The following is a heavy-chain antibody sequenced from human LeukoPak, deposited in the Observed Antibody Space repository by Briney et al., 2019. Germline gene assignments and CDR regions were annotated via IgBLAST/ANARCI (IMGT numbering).Heavy chain of an antibody. D-gene: IGHD5-12*01. CDR2: INPNSGGT. CDR1: GYTFTGYY. Sequence: ASVKVSCKASGYTFTGYYMHWVRQAPGQGLEWMGWINPNSGGTNYAQKFQGRVTMTRDTSISTAYMELSRLRSDDTAVYYCARDAEGIYSGYEEENWFDPWGQGTLVTVSS. CDR3: ARDAEGIYSGYEEENWFDP. V-gene: IGHV1-2*02. J-gene: IGHJ5*02.